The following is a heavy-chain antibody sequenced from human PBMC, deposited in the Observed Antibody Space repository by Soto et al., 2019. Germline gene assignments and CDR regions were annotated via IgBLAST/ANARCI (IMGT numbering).Heavy chain of an antibody. CDR1: GFTFSSYS. Sequence: EVQLVESGGGLVKPGGSLRLSCAASGFTFSSYSMNWVRQAPGKGLEWVSSISSSSSYIYYADSVKGRFTISRDNAKNSLYLQMNSLRAEDTAVYYCARDHGEKGRDFDIWGQGTMVTVSS. D-gene: IGHD3-3*01. CDR3: ARDHGEKGRDFDI. V-gene: IGHV3-21*01. CDR2: ISSSSSYI. J-gene: IGHJ3*02.